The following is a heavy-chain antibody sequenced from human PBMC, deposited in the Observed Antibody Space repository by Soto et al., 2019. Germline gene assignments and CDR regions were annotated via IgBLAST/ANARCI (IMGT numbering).Heavy chain of an antibody. CDR1: GYSFTSYW. Sequence: PGESLKISCKGSGYSFTSYWISWVRQMPGKGLEWMGRIDPSDSYTNYSPSFQGHVTLSADKSISTAYLQWSSLKASDTAMYYCARHPHRPLLLLHRIAVASPFDPWGQGTLVSVSS. D-gene: IGHD6-19*01. V-gene: IGHV5-10-1*01. J-gene: IGHJ5*02. CDR2: IDPSDSYT. CDR3: ARHPHRPLLLLHRIAVASPFDP.